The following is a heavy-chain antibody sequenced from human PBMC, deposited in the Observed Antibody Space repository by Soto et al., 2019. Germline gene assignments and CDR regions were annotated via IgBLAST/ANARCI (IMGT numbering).Heavy chain of an antibody. J-gene: IGHJ6*02. CDR2: MCNSGNT. V-gene: IGHV4-39*01. CDR1: GGSITSLSFC. Sequence: QLQLQESGPGLVKPSETLSLTCTVSGGSITSLSFCWGWIRQPPGKGLAWIGTMCNSGNTYYNPALQSRVTISVDTSKNQFSLTLTSVTAADTAVYYCARLDGNSADYYYGMDVWGRGTTVTVSS. CDR3: ARLDGNSADYYYGMDV. D-gene: IGHD6-19*01.